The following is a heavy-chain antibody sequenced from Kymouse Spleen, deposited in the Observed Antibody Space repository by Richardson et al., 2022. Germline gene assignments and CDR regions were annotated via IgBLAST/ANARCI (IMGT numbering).Heavy chain of an antibody. V-gene: IGHV4-34*01. Sequence: QVQLQQWGAGLLKPSETLSLTCAVYGGSFSGYYWSWIRQPPGKGLEWIGEINHSGSTNYNPSLKSRVTISVDTSKNQFSLKLSSVTAADTAVYYCARGWGDYVFFDYWGQGTLVTVSS. CDR2: INHSGST. CDR1: GGSFSGYY. J-gene: IGHJ4*02. CDR3: ARGWGDYVFFDY. D-gene: IGHD4-17*01.